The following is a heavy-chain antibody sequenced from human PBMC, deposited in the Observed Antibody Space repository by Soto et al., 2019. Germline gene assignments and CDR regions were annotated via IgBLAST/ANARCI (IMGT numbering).Heavy chain of an antibody. CDR1: GFSLSTSGVG. CDR2: IYWDDDK. V-gene: IGHV2-5*02. J-gene: IGHJ4*02. Sequence: QITLKESGPTLVKPTQTLTLTCTFSGFSLSTSGVGVGWIRQPPGKALEWLALIYWDDDKRYSPSLKSRLTITKDTSKNQVVLTMTNMDPVDTATYYCAHKSETRRMVGAIDFDYWGQGTLVTVSS. CDR3: AHKSETRRMVGAIDFDY. D-gene: IGHD1-26*01.